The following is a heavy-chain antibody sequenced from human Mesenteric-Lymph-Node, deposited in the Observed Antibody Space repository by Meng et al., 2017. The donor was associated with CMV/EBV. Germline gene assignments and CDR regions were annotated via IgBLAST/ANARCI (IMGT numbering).Heavy chain of an antibody. CDR3: ARGGGVGATRTHGMDV. CDR1: GGSISSRSYY. D-gene: IGHD1-26*01. J-gene: IGHJ6*02. Sequence: SETLSLTCTVSGGSISSRSYYWGWIRQPPGKGLEWIGSIYYSGSAYYNPSLKTRVTISVDTSKNQISLKLSSVTAADTAVYYCARGGGVGATRTHGMDVWGQGTTVTVSS. V-gene: IGHV4-39*07. CDR2: IYYSGSA.